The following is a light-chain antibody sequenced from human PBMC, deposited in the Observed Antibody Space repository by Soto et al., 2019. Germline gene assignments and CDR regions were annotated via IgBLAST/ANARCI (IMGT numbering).Light chain of an antibody. V-gene: IGKV1-39*01. CDR2: AAS. J-gene: IGKJ1*01. CDR1: QSISSY. CDR3: QQRYSTPWT. Sequence: DIQMTQSPSSLSASVGDRVTITCRASQSISSYLNWYQQKPGKAPKFLIYAASSLQSGVPSRFSRSGSGTDFTLPISSLQPEDFATYYCQQRYSTPWTCGQGTKVEIK.